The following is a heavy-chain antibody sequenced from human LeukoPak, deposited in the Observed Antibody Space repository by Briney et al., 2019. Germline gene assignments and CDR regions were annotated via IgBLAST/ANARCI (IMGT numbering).Heavy chain of an antibody. D-gene: IGHD2-21*01. Sequence: GGSLRLSCAASGFSFDDYAMHWLRQAPGKGLQWVSGISWNSGSEGYADSVKGRFTISRDNSKNTLYLQMSSLRAEDTAVYYCAKDLNRGLPDYWGQGTLVTVSS. CDR3: AKDLNRGLPDY. J-gene: IGHJ4*02. CDR2: ISWNSGSE. CDR1: GFSFDDYA. V-gene: IGHV3-9*01.